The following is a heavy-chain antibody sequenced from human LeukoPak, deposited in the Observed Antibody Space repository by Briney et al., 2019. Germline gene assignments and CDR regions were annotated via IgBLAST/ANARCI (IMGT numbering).Heavy chain of an antibody. Sequence: GGSLRLSCAASGFTFSSYAMSWVRQAPGKGLEWVSAISGSGGSTYYADSVKGRFTISRDNSKNTLYLQMNSLRAEDTAVYYCAKDLGGDPYYYDSSGYSPSDAFDIWGQGTMVTVSS. CDR2: ISGSGGST. D-gene: IGHD3-22*01. V-gene: IGHV3-23*01. CDR1: GFTFSSYA. CDR3: AKDLGGDPYYYDSSGYSPSDAFDI. J-gene: IGHJ3*02.